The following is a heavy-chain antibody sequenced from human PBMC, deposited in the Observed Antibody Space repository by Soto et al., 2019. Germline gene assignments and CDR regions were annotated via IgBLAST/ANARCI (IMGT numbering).Heavy chain of an antibody. V-gene: IGHV3-74*01. CDR1: GFTFSSYW. Sequence: GGSLRLSCAASGFTFSSYWMHWVRQAPGKGLVWVSRINSDGSSTSYADSVKGRFTISIDNAKNTLYLQMNSLRAEDTAVYYCARAGNCSGGSCPTSAFDIWGQGTMVTVSS. J-gene: IGHJ3*02. CDR2: INSDGSST. D-gene: IGHD2-15*01. CDR3: ARAGNCSGGSCPTSAFDI.